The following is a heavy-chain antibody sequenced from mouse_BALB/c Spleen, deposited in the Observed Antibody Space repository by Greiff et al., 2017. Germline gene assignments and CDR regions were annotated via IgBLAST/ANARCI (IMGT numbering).Heavy chain of an antibody. CDR1: GFNIKDTY. Sequence: VQLQQSGAELVKPGASVKLSCTASGFNIKDTYMHWVKQRPEQGLEWIGRIDPANGNTKYDPKFQGKATITADTSSNTAYLQLSSLTSEDTAVYYCASYDGYYWFAYWGQGTLVTVSA. D-gene: IGHD2-3*01. CDR2: IDPANGNT. CDR3: ASYDGYYWFAY. V-gene: IGHV14-3*02. J-gene: IGHJ3*01.